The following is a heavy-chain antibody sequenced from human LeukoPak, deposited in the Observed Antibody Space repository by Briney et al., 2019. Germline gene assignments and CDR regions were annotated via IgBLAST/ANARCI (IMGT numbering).Heavy chain of an antibody. D-gene: IGHD3-10*01. Sequence: PSETLSLTCTVSGASITNYYWSWIRQPPGKGLEWIGYIYYSGSTNYNPSLNSRVTISMDKSNNQFSLKVNSVTAAATAVYYCAXXRGYLDXFDIWGQXTMVTVSS. J-gene: IGHJ3*02. V-gene: IGHV4-59*01. CDR2: IYYSGST. CDR1: GASITNYY. CDR3: AXXRGYLDXFDI.